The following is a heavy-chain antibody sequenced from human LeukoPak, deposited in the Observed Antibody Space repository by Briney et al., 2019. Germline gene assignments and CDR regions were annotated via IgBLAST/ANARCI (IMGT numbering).Heavy chain of an antibody. CDR1: GFTFSNAW. CDR3: TTDSGFLEWLLHDSIFPWFDP. V-gene: IGHV3-15*01. D-gene: IGHD3-3*01. CDR2: IKSKTDGGTT. J-gene: IGHJ5*02. Sequence: GRSLRLSCAAFGFTFSNAWMSWVRQAPGKGLEWVGRIKSKTDGGTTDYAAPVKGRFTISRDDSKNTLYLQMNSLKTEDTAVYYCTTDSGFLEWLLHDSIFPWFDPWGQGTLVTVSS.